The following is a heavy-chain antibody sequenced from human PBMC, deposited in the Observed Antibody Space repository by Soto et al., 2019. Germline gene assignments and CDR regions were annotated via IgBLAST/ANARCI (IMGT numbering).Heavy chain of an antibody. D-gene: IGHD5-12*01. CDR3: ARHCPDIVAAITWGYYFDY. Sequence: TSETLSLTCAVSGGSISNNKWWSWVRQPPGKGLEWIAEVYHSGSTNYSPSLKSRVTLSVDKSKNQFSLKLSSVTAADTAVYYCARHCPDIVAAITWGYYFDYWGQGTLVTVSS. V-gene: IGHV4-4*02. J-gene: IGHJ4*02. CDR2: VYHSGST. CDR1: GGSISNNKW.